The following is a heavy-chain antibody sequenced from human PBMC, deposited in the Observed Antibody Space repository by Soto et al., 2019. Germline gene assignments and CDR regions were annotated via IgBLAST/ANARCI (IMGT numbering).Heavy chain of an antibody. CDR2: IWYDGSNK. CDR3: ATDPQGLAPYALDV. Sequence: QVQLVESGGGVAQPGRSLRLSCTVSGFTFSGHAMHWVRQAPGKGLEWVTQIWYDGSNKYYAESVKGRFTISRDNSKNTLYLQMNSLRVEDTAVYYCATDPQGLAPYALDVWGQGTSVTVSS. J-gene: IGHJ6*02. CDR1: GFTFSGHA. D-gene: IGHD6-19*01. V-gene: IGHV3-33*01.